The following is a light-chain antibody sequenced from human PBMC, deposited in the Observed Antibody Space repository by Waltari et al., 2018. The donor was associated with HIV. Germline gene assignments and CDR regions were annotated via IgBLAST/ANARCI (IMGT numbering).Light chain of an antibody. CDR3: QVWDTFSEHRV. CDR1: NIETKS. CDR2: QDP. Sequence: YELTQAPSVSVAPGQTARIICAGNNIETKSVHRYQQKAGQAPTVDAHQDPERPSEIPARFSGSKSENTATLTISGVEAGDEADYYCQVWDTFSEHRVFGGGTKLTVL. J-gene: IGLJ3*02. V-gene: IGLV3-21*02.